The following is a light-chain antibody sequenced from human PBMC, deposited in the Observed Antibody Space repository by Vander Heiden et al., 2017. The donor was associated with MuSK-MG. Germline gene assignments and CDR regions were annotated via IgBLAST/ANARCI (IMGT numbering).Light chain of an antibody. CDR3: TSYAGSNNLV. Sequence: QSALTQPPSASGSPGQSVTISCTGTSSDVGGYNYVSWYQQHPGKAPKLMIYEVSKRPSGVTDRFSGSKSGTTASLTVSGLQDEDEADYYCTSYAGSNNLVFGGGTKLTVL. J-gene: IGLJ2*01. V-gene: IGLV2-8*01. CDR2: EVS. CDR1: SSDVGGYNY.